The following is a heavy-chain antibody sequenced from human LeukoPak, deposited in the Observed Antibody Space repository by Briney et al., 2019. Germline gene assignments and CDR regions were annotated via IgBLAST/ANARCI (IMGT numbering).Heavy chain of an antibody. CDR3: ARVGSGWFGAFDI. CDR1: GGSISSYY. Sequence: SETLSLTRTVSGGSISSYYWSWIRQPPGKGLEWIGYIYYSGSTNYNPSLKSRVTISVDTSKNQFSLKLSSVTAADTAVYYCARVGSGWFGAFDIWGQGTMVTVSS. CDR2: IYYSGST. D-gene: IGHD6-19*01. V-gene: IGHV4-59*01. J-gene: IGHJ3*02.